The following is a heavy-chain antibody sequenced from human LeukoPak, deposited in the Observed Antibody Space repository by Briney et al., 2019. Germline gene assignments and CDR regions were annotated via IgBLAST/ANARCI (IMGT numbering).Heavy chain of an antibody. CDR1: GFTFSSYA. J-gene: IGHJ3*02. CDR3: ARDGPKVVPAAMYAFDI. Sequence: GGSLRLSCAASGFTFSSYAMNWVRQAPGKGLEWVAVISYDGSNKYYADSVKGRFTISRDNSKNTLYLQMNSLRAEDTAVYYCARDGPKVVPAAMYAFDIWGQGTMVTVSS. D-gene: IGHD2-2*01. CDR2: ISYDGSNK. V-gene: IGHV3-30-3*01.